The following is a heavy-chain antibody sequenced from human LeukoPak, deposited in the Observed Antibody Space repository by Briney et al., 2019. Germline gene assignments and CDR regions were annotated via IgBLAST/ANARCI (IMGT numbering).Heavy chain of an antibody. CDR2: INPNSGGT. D-gene: IGHD3-22*01. Sequence: GASVKVSCKASGYTFTGYYMHWVRQAPGQGLEWMGWINPNSGGTNYAQKFQGRVTMTRDTSISTAYMELSRLRSDDTAVYYRARGDTDSSGYFDYWGQGTLVTVS. V-gene: IGHV1-2*02. CDR3: ARGDTDSSGYFDY. CDR1: GYTFTGYY. J-gene: IGHJ4*02.